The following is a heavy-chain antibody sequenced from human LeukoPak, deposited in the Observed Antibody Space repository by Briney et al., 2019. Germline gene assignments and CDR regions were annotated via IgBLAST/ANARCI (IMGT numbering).Heavy chain of an antibody. Sequence: GGSLRLSCAASGFTFSSYEMNWVRQAPGKGLEWVSAISGSGGSTYYADSVKGRFTISRDNSKNTLYLQMNSLRAEDTAVYYCAKLIQLWRQPIDYWGQGTLVTVSS. CDR2: ISGSGGST. CDR3: AKLIQLWRQPIDY. D-gene: IGHD5-18*01. V-gene: IGHV3-23*01. J-gene: IGHJ4*02. CDR1: GFTFSSYE.